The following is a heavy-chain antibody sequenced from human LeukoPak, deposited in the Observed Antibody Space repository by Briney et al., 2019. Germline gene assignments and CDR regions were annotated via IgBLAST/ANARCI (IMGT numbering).Heavy chain of an antibody. J-gene: IGHJ4*02. CDR3: ARVRCSGGSCYSLDY. CDR2: IYHSGST. CDR1: GYSISSGYY. Sequence: SETLSLTCTVSGYSISSGYYWGWIRQPPGKGLEWIGSIYHSGSTYYNPSLKSRVTISVDTSKNQFSLKLSSVTAADTAVYYCARVRCSGGSCYSLDYWGQGTLVTVSS. D-gene: IGHD2-15*01. V-gene: IGHV4-38-2*02.